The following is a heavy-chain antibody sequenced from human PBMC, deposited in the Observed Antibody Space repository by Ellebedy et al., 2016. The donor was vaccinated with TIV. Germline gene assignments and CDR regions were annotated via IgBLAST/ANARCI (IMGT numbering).Heavy chain of an antibody. J-gene: IGHJ4*02. V-gene: IGHV4-59*01. D-gene: IGHD3-10*01. CDR2: ISDSGST. CDR1: GGSISAFY. CDR3: ARGRSDSGSYNNDDYFDY. Sequence: MPSETLSLTCTVSGGSISAFYWTWIRQPPGKGLEWIGYISDSGSTNYNPSLMSRVTFSVDTSKNQFSLNLNSVIPADTAVYYCARGRSDSGSYNNDDYFDYWGQGTLVTVSS.